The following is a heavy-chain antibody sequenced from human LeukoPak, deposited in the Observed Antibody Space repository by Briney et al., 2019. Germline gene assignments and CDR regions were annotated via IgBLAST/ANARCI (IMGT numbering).Heavy chain of an antibody. V-gene: IGHV3-33*01. Sequence: PGRSLRLSCAASGFTFSSYGMHWVRQAPGKGLEWVAVIWYDGSNKYYADSVKGRFTISRDNSKNTLYLQMNSLRAEDTAVYYCARAIAVVGDFYYYGMDLWGQGTTVTVSS. CDR1: GFTFSSYG. J-gene: IGHJ6*02. CDR2: IWYDGSNK. D-gene: IGHD6-13*01. CDR3: ARAIAVVGDFYYYGMDL.